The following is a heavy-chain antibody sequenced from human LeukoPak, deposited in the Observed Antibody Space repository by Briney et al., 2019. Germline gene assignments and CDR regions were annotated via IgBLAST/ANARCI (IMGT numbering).Heavy chain of an antibody. J-gene: IGHJ4*02. D-gene: IGHD3-22*01. CDR1: GGTFSSYA. CDR3: ARELDSSGYYGSSPFDY. CDR2: IIPIFGIA. Sequence: ASVKVSCKASGGTFSSYAISWVRQAPGQGLEWMGRIIPIFGIANYAQKFQGRVTITADKSTSTAYMELSSLRSEDTAVYYCARELDSSGYYGSSPFDYWGQGTLVTVSS. V-gene: IGHV1-69*04.